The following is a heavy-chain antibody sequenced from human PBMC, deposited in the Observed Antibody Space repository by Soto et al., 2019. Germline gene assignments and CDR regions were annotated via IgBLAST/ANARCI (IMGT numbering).Heavy chain of an antibody. CDR2: ISGSGGNI. V-gene: IGHV3-23*01. D-gene: IGHD2-15*01. J-gene: IGHJ6*02. CDR3: AKGKWSNHDYGMDV. Sequence: EVQVLESGGGLVQPGGSLRLSCVASGFTFSNYALTWVRQAPGKGLEWVSAISGSGGNIYYADSVKGRFTISRDNSKNTLYLQMNSLRVEDTAVYYCAKGKWSNHDYGMDVWGQGTMVTVSS. CDR1: GFTFSNYA.